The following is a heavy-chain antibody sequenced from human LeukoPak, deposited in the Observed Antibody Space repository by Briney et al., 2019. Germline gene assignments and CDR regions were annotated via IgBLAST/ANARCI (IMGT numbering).Heavy chain of an antibody. CDR2: ISGSGGST. CDR1: GFTFSSYA. D-gene: IGHD1-26*01. CDR3: ARGGSYLSAFDI. V-gene: IGHV3-23*01. Sequence: PGGSLRLSCAASGFTFSSYAMSWVRQAPGKGLEWVSDISGSGGSTYYADSVKGRFTISRDNSKNALYLQMNSLRAEDTAVYYCARGGSYLSAFDIWGQGTMVTVSS. J-gene: IGHJ3*02.